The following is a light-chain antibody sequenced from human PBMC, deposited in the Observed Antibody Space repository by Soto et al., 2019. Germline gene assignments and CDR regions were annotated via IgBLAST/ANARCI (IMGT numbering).Light chain of an antibody. CDR3: QQVDRPPLT. J-gene: IGKJ4*01. CDR1: QTISSW. V-gene: IGKV1-5*03. Sequence: DIQMTQSPSTLSGSVGDRVTITCRASQTISSWLAWYQQKPGKAPKLLIYKASTLKSGVPSRFSGSGSGTEFTLTISSLQPDDFATYYCQQVDRPPLTFGGGTKVEIK. CDR2: KAS.